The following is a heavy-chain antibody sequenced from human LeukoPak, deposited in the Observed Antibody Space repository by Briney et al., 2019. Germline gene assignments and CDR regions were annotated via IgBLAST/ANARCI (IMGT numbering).Heavy chain of an antibody. J-gene: IGHJ3*02. D-gene: IGHD4-17*01. V-gene: IGHV4-30-4*08. CDR3: ARVDDGDYGYAFDI. Sequence: SETLSLTCTVSGGSISSGDYYWSGIRQPPGKGLEWIGYIYYSGSTYYNPSLKSRVTISVDTSKNQFSLKLSSVTAADTAVYYCARVDDGDYGYAFDIWGQGTMVTVSS. CDR2: IYYSGST. CDR1: GGSISSGDYY.